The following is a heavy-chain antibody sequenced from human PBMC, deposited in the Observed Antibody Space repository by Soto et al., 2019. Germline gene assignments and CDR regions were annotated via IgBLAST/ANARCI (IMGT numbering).Heavy chain of an antibody. CDR1: GRSITSYY. J-gene: IGHJ4*02. CDR2: IYDNGIT. Sequence: QVVLQESGPGLVKPSETLSLTCSVSGRSITSYYWSWVRQPPGKGLEWIGYIYDNGITSQNPSLKSRVTMSADTSQNQFSLKLTSVTGADTAVYYCARTYDSNGYANEFDSLGQGILGTVTS. D-gene: IGHD3-22*01. V-gene: IGHV4-59*12. CDR3: ARTYDSNGYANEFDS.